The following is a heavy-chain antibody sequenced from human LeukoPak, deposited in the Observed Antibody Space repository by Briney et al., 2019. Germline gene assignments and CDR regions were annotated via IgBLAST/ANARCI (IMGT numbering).Heavy chain of an antibody. Sequence: SETLSLTCAVYGGSFSGYYWSWIRQPPGQGLEWIGEINHSGSTNYNPSLKSRVTISVDTSKNQFSLKLSSVTAADTAVYYCASLGQYYYDSSGYYDTDYWGQGTLVTVSS. CDR3: ASLGQYYYDSSGYYDTDY. J-gene: IGHJ4*02. CDR1: GGSFSGYY. V-gene: IGHV4-34*01. D-gene: IGHD3-22*01. CDR2: INHSGST.